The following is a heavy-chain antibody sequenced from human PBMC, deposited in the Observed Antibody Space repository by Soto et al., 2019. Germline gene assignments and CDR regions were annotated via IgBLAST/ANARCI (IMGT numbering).Heavy chain of an antibody. J-gene: IGHJ4*02. CDR3: ARDLWIGESFRYYFDY. Sequence: GASVNASSKATGYNCTTYDIKCVLQKNGQGLEWMGWMKPNSGNTGYAQKFQRRVTIPRDTSASTDYMELSSLTSEDTAVYYCARDLWIGESFRYYFDYWAQGTLVTVSS. V-gene: IGHV1-8*03. CDR2: MKPNSGNT. CDR1: GYNCTTYD. D-gene: IGHD3-10*01.